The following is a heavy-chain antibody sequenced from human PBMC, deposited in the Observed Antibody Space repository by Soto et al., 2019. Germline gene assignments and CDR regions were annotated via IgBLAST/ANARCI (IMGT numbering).Heavy chain of an antibody. V-gene: IGHV4-39*01. CDR2: IYYSGST. Sequence: SETLSLTCTVSGGSISSSIYYWGWIRQPPGKGLEWIGSIYYSGSTYYNPSLKSRVTISVDTSKNQFSLKLSSVTAADTAVYYCARQGSSSYITGDWFDPWGQGTLVTVSS. CDR3: ARQGSSSYITGDWFDP. CDR1: GGSISSSIYY. D-gene: IGHD6-6*01. J-gene: IGHJ5*02.